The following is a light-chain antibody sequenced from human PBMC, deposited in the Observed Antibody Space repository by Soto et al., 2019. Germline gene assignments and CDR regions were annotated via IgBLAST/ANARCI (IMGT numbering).Light chain of an antibody. CDR1: QSLVYSDGNTY. J-gene: IGKJ1*01. CDR2: KVS. Sequence: DVVMTQSPLSLPVTLGQPASISCRSSQSLVYSDGNTYLNWFQQRPGQSPRRLIYKVSNRDSGVPDRFSGRGSSADFTLKISRVEPEDVGVYYCMQGTHWPWTFGQGTKVEIK. CDR3: MQGTHWPWT. V-gene: IGKV2-30*01.